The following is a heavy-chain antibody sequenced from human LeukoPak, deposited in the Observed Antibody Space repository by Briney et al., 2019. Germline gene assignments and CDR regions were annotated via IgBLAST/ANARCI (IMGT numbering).Heavy chain of an antibody. D-gene: IGHD3-10*01. V-gene: IGHV4-59*08. CDR3: ARLGDRGNYYYYYGMDV. CDR1: GGSISSYY. Sequence: SETLSLTCAVSGGSISSYYWSWIRQPPGKGLEWIGYIYYSGSTNYNPSLKSRVTISVDTSKNQFSLKLSSVTAADTAVYYCARLGDRGNYYYYYGMDVWGQGTTVTVSS. CDR2: IYYSGST. J-gene: IGHJ6*02.